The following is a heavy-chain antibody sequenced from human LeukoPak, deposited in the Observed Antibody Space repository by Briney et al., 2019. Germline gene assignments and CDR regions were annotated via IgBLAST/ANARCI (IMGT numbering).Heavy chain of an antibody. J-gene: IGHJ6*02. CDR1: GFTFSSYG. V-gene: IGHV3-33*06. CDR2: VWYDGKNK. CDR3: AKWGTRATHGMDV. D-gene: IGHD3-16*01. Sequence: PGGSLRLSCAASGFTFSSYGIHWVRQAPGKGLEWVAVVWYDGKNKFYGDSVKGRFTISRDNSKNTVDLQMNGLRVEDTAVYYCAKWGTRATHGMDVWGQGTTVTVSS.